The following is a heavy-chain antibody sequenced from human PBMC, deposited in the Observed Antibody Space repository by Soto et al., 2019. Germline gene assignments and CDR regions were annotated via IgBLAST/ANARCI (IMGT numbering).Heavy chain of an antibody. CDR1: GGSISSYY. CDR3: ARRGSGWYFDY. Sequence: PSETLSLTCTVSGGSISSYYWSWIRQPPGKGLEWIGYIYYSGSTNYNPSLKSRVTISVDTSKNQFSLKLSSVTAADTAVYYCARRGSGWYFDYWGQRTLVTVSS. D-gene: IGHD6-19*01. J-gene: IGHJ4*02. V-gene: IGHV4-59*08. CDR2: IYYSGST.